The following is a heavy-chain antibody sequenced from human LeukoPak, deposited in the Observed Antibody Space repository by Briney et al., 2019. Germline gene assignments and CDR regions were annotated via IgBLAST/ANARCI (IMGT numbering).Heavy chain of an antibody. CDR2: ISYDGSKK. J-gene: IGHJ4*02. CDR1: GFTFSSYG. CDR3: ARAMPSSTYYFDS. V-gene: IGHV3-30*03. Sequence: GGSLRLSCAASGFTFSSYGMHWVRQAPGKGLEWVAVISYDGSKKFYADSVKGRFTISRDNSKNTLFLQLNGLRAEDTAIYYCARAMPSSTYYFDSWGQGTLVTVSS. D-gene: IGHD2-2*01.